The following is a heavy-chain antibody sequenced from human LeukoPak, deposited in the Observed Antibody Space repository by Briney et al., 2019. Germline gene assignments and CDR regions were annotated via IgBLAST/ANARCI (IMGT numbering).Heavy chain of an antibody. V-gene: IGHV3-11*03. CDR2: ISSIGSYT. J-gene: IGHJ4*02. D-gene: IGHD2-15*01. Sequence: PGGSLRLSCAASGFTFSDHYMSWIRQAPGKGLEWVSYISSIGSYTNYADSVKGRFTVSRDNAKNSLYLQMNSLRVEDTAVYYCASPAAATNFDYWGQGTLVTVSS. CDR3: ASPAAATNFDY. CDR1: GFTFSDHY.